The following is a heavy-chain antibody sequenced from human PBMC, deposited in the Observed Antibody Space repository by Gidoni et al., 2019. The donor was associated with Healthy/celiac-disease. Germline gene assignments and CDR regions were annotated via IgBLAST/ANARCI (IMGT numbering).Heavy chain of an antibody. CDR2: ISYDGSNK. J-gene: IGHJ4*02. V-gene: IGHV3-30-3*01. CDR3: ARDPGLADGYNRT. D-gene: IGHD5-12*01. CDR1: GFTFSSYA. Sequence: QVQLVESGGGVVQPGRSLRLSCAASGFTFSSYAMHWVRQAPGKGLEWVAVISYDGSNKYYADSVKGRFTISRDNSKNTLYLQMNSLRAEDTAVYYCARDPGLADGYNRTWGQGTLVTVSS.